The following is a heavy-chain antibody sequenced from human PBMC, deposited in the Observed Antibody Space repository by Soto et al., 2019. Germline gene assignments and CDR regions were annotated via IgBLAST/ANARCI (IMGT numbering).Heavy chain of an antibody. J-gene: IGHJ4*01. CDR1: GGTFSSYA. Sequence: GASVKVSCKASGGTFSSYAISWVRQAPGQGLEWMGGIIPIFGTANYAQKFQGRVTITADKSTSTAYMELSSLRSEDTAVYYCAKESTLLVVVMDYWGHGSLVIVSS. D-gene: IGHD3-22*01. V-gene: IGHV1-69*06. CDR2: IIPIFGTA. CDR3: AKESTLLVVVMDY.